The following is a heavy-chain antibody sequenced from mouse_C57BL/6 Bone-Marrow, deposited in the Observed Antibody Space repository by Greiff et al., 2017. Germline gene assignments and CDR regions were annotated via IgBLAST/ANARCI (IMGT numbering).Heavy chain of an antibody. CDR3: ARSIGNWDGFAY. Sequence: QVQLQQSGAELVRPGTSVKMSCKASGYTFTNYWIGWAKQRPGHGLEWVGDIYPGGGYTNYNEKFKGKATLTADKSSSTAYMQFSSLTSEDSAIYYCARSIGNWDGFAYWGQGTLVTVSA. D-gene: IGHD4-1*01. CDR2: IYPGGGYT. J-gene: IGHJ3*01. V-gene: IGHV1-63*01. CDR1: GYTFTNYW.